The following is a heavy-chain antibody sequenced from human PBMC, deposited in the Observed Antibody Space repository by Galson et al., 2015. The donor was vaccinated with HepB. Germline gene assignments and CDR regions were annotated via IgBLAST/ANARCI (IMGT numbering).Heavy chain of an antibody. V-gene: IGHV3-21*01. CDR1: GFTFSSYS. J-gene: IGHJ3*02. CDR2: ISSSSSYI. D-gene: IGHD3-9*01. Sequence: SLRLSCAASGFTFSSYSMSWVRQAPGKGLEWFSLISSSSSYIYYADSVKGRFTISRDNANNSLYLQMNSLRAEDTAVYYCARDLGFFDWLLVDAFDIWGQGTMVTVSS. CDR3: ARDLGFFDWLLVDAFDI.